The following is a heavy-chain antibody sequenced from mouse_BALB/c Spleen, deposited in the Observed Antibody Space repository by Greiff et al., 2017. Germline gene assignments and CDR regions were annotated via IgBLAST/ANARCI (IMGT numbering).Heavy chain of an antibody. V-gene: IGHV1S56*01. Sequence: VQLQQSGPELVKPGASVRISCKASGYTFTSYYIHWVKQRPGQGLEWIGWIYPGNVNTKYNEKFKGKATLTADKSSSTAYMQLSSLTSEDSAVYFCALPTVVARDYAMDYWGQGTSVTVSS. J-gene: IGHJ4*01. D-gene: IGHD1-1*01. CDR2: IYPGNVNT. CDR1: GYTFTSYY. CDR3: ALPTVVARDYAMDY.